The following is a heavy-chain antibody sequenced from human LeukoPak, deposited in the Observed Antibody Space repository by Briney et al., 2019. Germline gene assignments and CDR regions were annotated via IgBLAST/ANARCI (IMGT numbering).Heavy chain of an antibody. CDR1: GYTFTGYF. CDR2: INPNSGGT. J-gene: IGHJ3*02. Sequence: ASVKVSCKASGYTFTGYFMHWVRQAPGQGLEWMGWINPNSGGTNYAQKFQGRVTMTRDTSISTAYMELRRLRYDDTAVYYCATAVIVAVFGDAFDIWGRGTLVTVSS. V-gene: IGHV1-2*02. D-gene: IGHD6-13*01. CDR3: ATAVIVAVFGDAFDI.